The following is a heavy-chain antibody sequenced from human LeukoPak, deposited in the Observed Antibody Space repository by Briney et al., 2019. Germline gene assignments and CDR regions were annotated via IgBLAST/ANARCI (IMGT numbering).Heavy chain of an antibody. D-gene: IGHD1-26*01. CDR2: IIPIFGTA. J-gene: IGHJ3*02. CDR1: GGTFISYA. V-gene: IGHV1-69*05. Sequence: SVTVSCKASGGTFISYAISWVRQAPGQGLEWMGGIIPIFGTANYAQKFQGRVTITTDESTSTAYMELSSLRSEDTAVYYCARRPISYGELHAFDIWGQGTMVTVSS. CDR3: ARRPISYGELHAFDI.